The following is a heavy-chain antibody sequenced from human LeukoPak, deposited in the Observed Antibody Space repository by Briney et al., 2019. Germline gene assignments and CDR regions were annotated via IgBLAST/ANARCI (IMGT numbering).Heavy chain of an antibody. CDR1: GFTFSLYW. Sequence: GGSLRLSCAASGFTFSLYWMSWVRQAPGKGLEWVANINEDGSEKYYVDSVKGRFTISRDNAKNSLYLQMNSLRVEDTAVYYCARSGQVTSPYWGQGTLVTVSS. D-gene: IGHD4-11*01. CDR2: INEDGSEK. CDR3: ARSGQVTSPY. J-gene: IGHJ4*02. V-gene: IGHV3-7*01.